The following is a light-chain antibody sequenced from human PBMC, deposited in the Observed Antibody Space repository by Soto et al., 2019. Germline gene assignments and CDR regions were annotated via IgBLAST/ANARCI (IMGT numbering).Light chain of an antibody. CDR2: DVS. CDR3: CAYAGSYVV. V-gene: IGLV2-11*01. Sequence: QSALTQPRSVSGSPGQSVTISCTGTSSDVGAYDYVSWYQHHPGKAPKFMIYDVSKRPSGVPDRFSGSKSGNTASLTISGLQPEDEADYYCCAYAGSYVVFGGGTKVTVL. J-gene: IGLJ2*01. CDR1: SSDVGAYDY.